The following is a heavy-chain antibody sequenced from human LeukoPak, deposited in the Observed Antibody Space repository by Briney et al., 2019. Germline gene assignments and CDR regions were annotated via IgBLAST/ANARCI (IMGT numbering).Heavy chain of an antibody. CDR3: AREGKGGFDY. CDR1: GFTFTNYW. CDR2: IKQDGSEK. D-gene: IGHD3-16*01. V-gene: IGHV3-7*01. Sequence: PGGSLRLSCAASGFTFTNYWMSWVRQAPGKGLEWVANIKQDGSEKSYVDSVKGRFTISRDNANNSLYLQMNSLRAEDTAIFYCAREGKGGFDYWGQGTQVTVSS. J-gene: IGHJ4*02.